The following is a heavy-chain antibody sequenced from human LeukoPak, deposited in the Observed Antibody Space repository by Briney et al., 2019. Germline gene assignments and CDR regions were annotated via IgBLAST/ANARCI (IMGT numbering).Heavy chain of an antibody. D-gene: IGHD3-10*01. V-gene: IGHV3-23*01. CDR1: GFTFSDYS. J-gene: IGHJ4*02. CDR2: IGGSGTDT. Sequence: GGSLRLSCAASGFTFSDYSMNWVRQAPGKGLEWDSAIGGSGTDTFYADSVKGRFTISRDNSKNTLFVQMNSLRAEDTAVYYCARDPYGSGSPIDYWGQGTLVTVSS. CDR3: ARDPYGSGSPIDY.